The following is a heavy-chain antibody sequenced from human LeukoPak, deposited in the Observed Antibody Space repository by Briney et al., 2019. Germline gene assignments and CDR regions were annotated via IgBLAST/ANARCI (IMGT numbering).Heavy chain of an antibody. V-gene: IGHV3-21*04. D-gene: IGHD6-13*01. CDR3: ARTDLSIAAAGIDY. Sequence: GGSLRLSCVASGFTCSDYSMNWVRQAPGKGLEWVSSISSGSSYIYYTDSVKGRFTISRDNAKNSLYLQMNSLRAEDTAVYYCARTDLSIAAAGIDYWGQGTLVTVSS. CDR2: ISSGSSYI. CDR1: GFTCSDYS. J-gene: IGHJ4*02.